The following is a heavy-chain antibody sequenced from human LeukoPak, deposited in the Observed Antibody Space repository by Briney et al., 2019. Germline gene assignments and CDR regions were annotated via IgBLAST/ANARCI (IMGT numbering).Heavy chain of an antibody. D-gene: IGHD3-22*01. Sequence: GGSLRLSCAASGFTFSSYSMNWVRQAPGKGLEWVSSTGSSSSYIYYADSVKGRFTISRDNAKNSLYLQMNSLRAEDTAVYYCARDRSYDSSGYLTGWGQGTLVTVSS. V-gene: IGHV3-21*01. J-gene: IGHJ4*02. CDR3: ARDRSYDSSGYLTG. CDR2: TGSSSSYI. CDR1: GFTFSSYS.